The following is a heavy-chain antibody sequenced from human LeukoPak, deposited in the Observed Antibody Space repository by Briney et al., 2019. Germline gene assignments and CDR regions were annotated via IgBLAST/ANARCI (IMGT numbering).Heavy chain of an antibody. J-gene: IGHJ4*02. Sequence: SETLSLTCTVSGGSISSGSYYWSWIRQPAGKGLEWIGRNYTSGSTNYNPSLKSRVTISVDTSKNQFSLKLSSVTATDTAVYYCARSRSVLRFLEKEDYYFDYWGQGTLVTVSS. D-gene: IGHD3-3*01. CDR3: ARSRSVLRFLEKEDYYFDY. V-gene: IGHV4-61*02. CDR1: GGSISSGSYY. CDR2: NYTSGST.